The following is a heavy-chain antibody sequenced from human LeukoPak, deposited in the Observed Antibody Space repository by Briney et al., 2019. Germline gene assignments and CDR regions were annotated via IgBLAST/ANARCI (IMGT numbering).Heavy chain of an antibody. Sequence: KASETLSLTCTVSGGSISSNSYYWGWIRQPPGKGLEWIGTIYYSGSTNYNPSLKSRVTISVDTSKNQFSLKLSSVTAADTAVYYCAREPYGSGSYAPYFYYYGMDVWGQGTTVTVSS. D-gene: IGHD3-10*01. V-gene: IGHV4-39*07. CDR1: GGSISSNSYY. J-gene: IGHJ6*02. CDR3: AREPYGSGSYAPYFYYYGMDV. CDR2: IYYSGST.